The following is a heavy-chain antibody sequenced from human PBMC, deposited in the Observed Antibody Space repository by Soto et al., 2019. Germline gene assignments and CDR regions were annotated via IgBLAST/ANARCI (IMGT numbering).Heavy chain of an antibody. CDR3: ARGDLMTTVSYYYYGMDV. J-gene: IGHJ6*02. V-gene: IGHV3-33*01. Sequence: QVPLVESGGGVVQPGRSLRLSCAASGFTFSSYGMHWVRQAPGKGLEWVAVIWYDGSNKYYADSVKGRFTISRDNSKNTLYLQMNSLRAEDTAVYYSARGDLMTTVSYYYYGMDVWGQGTTVTVSS. CDR1: GFTFSSYG. D-gene: IGHD4-4*01. CDR2: IWYDGSNK.